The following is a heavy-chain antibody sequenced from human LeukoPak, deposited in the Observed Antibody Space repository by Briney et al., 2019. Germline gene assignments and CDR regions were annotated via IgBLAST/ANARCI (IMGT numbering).Heavy chain of an antibody. V-gene: IGHV4-61*02. D-gene: IGHD4-17*01. CDR2: IYTSGST. J-gene: IGHJ5*02. CDR3: ARDSGDYGDYTWFDP. CDR1: GGSISSSSYY. Sequence: SETLSLTCTVSGGSISSSSYYWSWIRQPAGKGLEWIGRIYTSGSTNYNPSLKSRVTMSVDTSKNQFSLKLSSVTAADTAVYYCARDSGDYGDYTWFDPWGQGTLVTVSS.